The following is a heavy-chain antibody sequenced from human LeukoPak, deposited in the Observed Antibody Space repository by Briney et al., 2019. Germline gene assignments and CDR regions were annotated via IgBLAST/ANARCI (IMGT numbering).Heavy chain of an antibody. CDR1: GFTFDDYA. CDR3: AKVTGYYDFWSGRADGMDV. CDR2: ISGDGGST. J-gene: IGHJ6*02. D-gene: IGHD3-3*01. Sequence: GGSLRLSCAASGFTFDDYAMHWVRQAPGKGLEWVSLISGDGGSTYYADSVKGRFTISRDNSKNSLYLQMNSLRTEDTALYYCAKVTGYYDFWSGRADGMDVWGQGTTVTVSS. V-gene: IGHV3-43*02.